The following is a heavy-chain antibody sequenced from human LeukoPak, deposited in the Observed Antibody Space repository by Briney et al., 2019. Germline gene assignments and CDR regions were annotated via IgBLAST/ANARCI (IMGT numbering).Heavy chain of an antibody. J-gene: IGHJ6*03. CDR3: ATSQSGSYPCYYYYMDV. CDR1: GYTLTEFS. Sequence: ASVKVSCKVSGYTLTEFSMHWVRQAPGKGLEWMGGFDPEDGETIYAQKFQGRVTMTEDTSTDTAYMELSSLRSEDTAVYYCATSQSGSYPCYYYYMDVWGKGTTVTVSS. D-gene: IGHD1-26*01. CDR2: FDPEDGET. V-gene: IGHV1-24*01.